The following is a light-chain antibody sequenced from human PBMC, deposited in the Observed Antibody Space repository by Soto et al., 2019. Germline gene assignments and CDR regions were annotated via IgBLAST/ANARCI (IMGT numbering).Light chain of an antibody. CDR1: QSVFHSSNKNY. CDR3: QQYYSTLYT. Sequence: EIVMTQSPDSLAVSLGERATINCKSSQSVFHSSNKNYLSWYQHKPGQPPKLLIYWASTRESGVPDRFSGSGSGTDFTLTISSLQAEDVAVYYCQQYYSTLYTFGQGTKLHIK. V-gene: IGKV4-1*01. CDR2: WAS. J-gene: IGKJ2*01.